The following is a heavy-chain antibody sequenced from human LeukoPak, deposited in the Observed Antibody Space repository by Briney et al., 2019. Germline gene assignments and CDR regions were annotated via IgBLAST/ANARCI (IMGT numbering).Heavy chain of an antibody. CDR3: AKAYCSGGRCLGYFQH. CDR2: ISSSSSYI. Sequence: PGGSLRLSCAASGFTFSSYSMNWVRQAPGKGLEWVSSISSSSSYIYYADSVKGRFTISRDNAKNSLFLQMNSLRAEDTAVYYCAKAYCSGGRCLGYFQHWGQGTLVTVSS. D-gene: IGHD2-15*01. CDR1: GFTFSSYS. J-gene: IGHJ1*01. V-gene: IGHV3-21*06.